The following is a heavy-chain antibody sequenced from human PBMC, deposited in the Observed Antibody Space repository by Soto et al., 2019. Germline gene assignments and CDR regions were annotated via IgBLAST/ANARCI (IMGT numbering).Heavy chain of an antibody. D-gene: IGHD4-4*01. V-gene: IGHV1-46*01. Sequence: QVQLVQSGAEVKKPGASVKVSCKASGYTFTSYYMHWLRQAPGQGREWMGIINPSGGSTFYAQNFQGRVPMTRDTSTSAVYLELSSLRSEDTAVYYCARGMTTVTSDAFDIWGQGTVVTVSS. CDR1: GYTFTSYY. J-gene: IGHJ3*02. CDR3: ARGMTTVTSDAFDI. CDR2: INPSGGST.